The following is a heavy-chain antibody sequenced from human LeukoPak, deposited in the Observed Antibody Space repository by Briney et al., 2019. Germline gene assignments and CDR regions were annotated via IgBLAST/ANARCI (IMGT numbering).Heavy chain of an antibody. Sequence: GGSLRLSCAASGFTFSDYYMSWIRQAPGKGLEWVSYISSSGSTIYYADSVKGRFTISRDNAKNSLYLQMNSLRAEDTAAYYCARDSSSSSSIYYYGMDVWGQGTTVTVSS. CDR3: ARDSSSSSSIYYYGMDV. D-gene: IGHD6-6*01. J-gene: IGHJ6*02. CDR1: GFTFSDYY. V-gene: IGHV3-11*01. CDR2: ISSSGSTI.